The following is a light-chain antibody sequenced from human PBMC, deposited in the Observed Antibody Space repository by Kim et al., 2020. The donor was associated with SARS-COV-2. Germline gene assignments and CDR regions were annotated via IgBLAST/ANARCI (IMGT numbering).Light chain of an antibody. CDR1: QSVSRTY. V-gene: IGKV3-20*01. CDR2: GTS. Sequence: PGERATLSCRASQSVSRTYLAWYQQKPGQPPSLLIFGTSNRATGVPDRFSGGGSGTDFTLTISRLEPEDFAVYYCQQYGGSPRTFGQGTKVDIK. J-gene: IGKJ1*01. CDR3: QQYGGSPRT.